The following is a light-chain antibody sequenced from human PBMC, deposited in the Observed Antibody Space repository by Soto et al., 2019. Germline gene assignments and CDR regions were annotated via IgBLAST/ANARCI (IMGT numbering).Light chain of an antibody. CDR3: SSYTGSGTHVV. Sequence: QSALTQPASVSGSPGQSITISCTGTSSDVGGYNYVSWYQQHPGKAPKLMIYEVSNRPSGVSNRFSGSKSGNTASLTISGLQAEDGADCCCSSYTGSGTHVVFGGGTKLTVL. CDR2: EVS. CDR1: SSDVGGYNY. J-gene: IGLJ2*01. V-gene: IGLV2-14*01.